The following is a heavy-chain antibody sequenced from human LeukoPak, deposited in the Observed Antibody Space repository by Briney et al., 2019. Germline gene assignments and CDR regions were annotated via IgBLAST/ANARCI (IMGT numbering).Heavy chain of an antibody. J-gene: IGHJ4*02. CDR1: GFTFSSYG. Sequence: GRSLRLSCAASGFTFSSYGMHWVRQAPGKGLEWVAVISYDGSNKYYADSVKGRFTISRDNSKNTLYLQMNSLRAEDTAVYYCARESYDSSGYHFDYWGQGTLVTVSS. D-gene: IGHD3-22*01. CDR2: ISYDGSNK. V-gene: IGHV3-30*03. CDR3: ARESYDSSGYHFDY.